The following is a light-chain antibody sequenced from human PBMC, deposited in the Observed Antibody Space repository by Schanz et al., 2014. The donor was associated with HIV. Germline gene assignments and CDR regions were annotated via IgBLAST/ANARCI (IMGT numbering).Light chain of an antibody. CDR2: DAS. J-gene: IGKJ3*01. CDR1: QSVGIY. Sequence: EIVLTQSPGTLSLSPGERATLSCRASQSVGIYLAWYQQKPGQAPRLLIYDASNRAPGIPARFSGSGSGTDFTLTISSLEPEDFATYYCQQLNSYPFTFGPGTKVDIK. V-gene: IGKV3-11*01. CDR3: QQLNSYPFT.